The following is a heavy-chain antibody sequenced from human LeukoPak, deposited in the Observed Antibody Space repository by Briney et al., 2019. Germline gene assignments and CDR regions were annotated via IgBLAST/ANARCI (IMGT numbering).Heavy chain of an antibody. J-gene: IGHJ4*02. CDR2: IYHSGST. CDR3: ARDQGGYHFDY. CDR1: GGSISSGGYY. D-gene: IGHD3-22*01. V-gene: IGHV4-30-2*01. Sequence: TLSLTCTVSGGSISSGGYYWSWIRQPSGKGLEWIGYIYHSGSTYYNPSLKSRVTISVDRSKNQFSLKLSSVTAADTAVYYCARDQGGYHFDYWGQGTLVTVSS.